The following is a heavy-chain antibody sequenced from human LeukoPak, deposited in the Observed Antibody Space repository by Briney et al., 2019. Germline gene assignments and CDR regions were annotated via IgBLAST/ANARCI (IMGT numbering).Heavy chain of an antibody. D-gene: IGHD4-17*01. Sequence: GSLSLSCAASGFSFSIYSMSWVRQAPGKGLEWVSAISGSGGSTYYADSVKGRFTISRDNSKNTLYLQMNSLRAEDTAVYYCAKLDGDYGSNYWGQGTLVTVSS. CDR2: ISGSGGST. V-gene: IGHV3-23*01. CDR3: AKLDGDYGSNY. J-gene: IGHJ4*02. CDR1: GFSFSIYS.